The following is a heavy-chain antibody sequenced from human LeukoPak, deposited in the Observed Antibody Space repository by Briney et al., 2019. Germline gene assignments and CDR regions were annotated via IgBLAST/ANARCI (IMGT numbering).Heavy chain of an antibody. Sequence: PGGSLRLSCEASGFSFCDYYMTWIRQAPGKGLEWISNINSNSYTIYYADSVKGRFTISRDNAKSTLYLQMNSLRAEDTAVYYCARGGSLGYWGQGTLVTVSS. CDR1: GFSFCDYY. CDR2: INSNSYTI. D-gene: IGHD6-19*01. V-gene: IGHV3-11*04. CDR3: ARGGSLGY. J-gene: IGHJ4*02.